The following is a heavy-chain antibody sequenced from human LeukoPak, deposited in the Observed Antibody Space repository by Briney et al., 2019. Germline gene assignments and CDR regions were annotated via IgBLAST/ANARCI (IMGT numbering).Heavy chain of an antibody. Sequence: PGESLKISCKGSGYSFTSYWIGWVRQAPGQGLEWMGGIIPIFGTANYAQKFQGRVTITADESTSTAYMELSSLRSEDTAVYYCAREVGATRMGVFGYMDVWGKGTTVTVSS. D-gene: IGHD1-26*01. CDR2: IIPIFGTA. V-gene: IGHV1-69*01. CDR1: GYSFTSYW. CDR3: AREVGATRMGVFGYMDV. J-gene: IGHJ6*03.